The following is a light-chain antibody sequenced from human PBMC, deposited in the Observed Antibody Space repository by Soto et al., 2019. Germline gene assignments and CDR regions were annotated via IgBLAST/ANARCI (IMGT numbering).Light chain of an antibody. Sequence: QSVLTQPPSASGTPGQRVTISCSGSSSNIGSNTVNWYQQLPGTAPKLPIYSNNQRPSGVPDRFSGSKSGTSASLAISGRQSEDEADYYCAAWDDSLNGYVFGTGTKLTVL. V-gene: IGLV1-44*01. CDR1: SSNIGSNT. CDR3: AAWDDSLNGYV. CDR2: SNN. J-gene: IGLJ1*01.